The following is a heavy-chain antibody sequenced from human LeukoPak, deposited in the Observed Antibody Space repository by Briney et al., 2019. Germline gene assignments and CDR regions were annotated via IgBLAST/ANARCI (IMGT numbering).Heavy chain of an antibody. D-gene: IGHD1-26*01. Sequence: GGSLRLSCAASGFTFSSYGMHWVRQAPGKGLEWVAFIRYDGSNKYYADSVKGRFTISRDNSKNTLYLQMNSLRAEDTAIYYCAKEYTGTFSPSPSYFDNWGQGTLVTVSS. CDR3: AKEYTGTFSPSPSYFDN. V-gene: IGHV3-30*02. CDR2: IRYDGSNK. CDR1: GFTFSSYG. J-gene: IGHJ4*02.